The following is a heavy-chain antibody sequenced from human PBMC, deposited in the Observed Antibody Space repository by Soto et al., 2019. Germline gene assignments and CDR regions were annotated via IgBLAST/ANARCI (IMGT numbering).Heavy chain of an antibody. Sequence: ASVKVSCEASGYTFTSYAMHWVRQAPGQRLEWMGWINAGNGNTKYSQKFQGRVTITRDTSASTAYMELSSLRSEDTAVYYCARDRGYSSSWSNWFDPWGQGTLVTVSS. D-gene: IGHD6-13*01. J-gene: IGHJ5*02. CDR3: ARDRGYSSSWSNWFDP. V-gene: IGHV1-3*01. CDR1: GYTFTSYA. CDR2: INAGNGNT.